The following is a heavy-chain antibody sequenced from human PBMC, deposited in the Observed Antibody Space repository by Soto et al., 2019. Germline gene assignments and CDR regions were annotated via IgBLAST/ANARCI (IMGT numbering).Heavy chain of an antibody. CDR2: THGSGIT. CDR3: ASYIEGGGGRGY. CDR1: GGSITGYH. V-gene: IGHV4-59*01. D-gene: IGHD1-26*01. Sequence: QVQLQDSGPGLVKPSETLSLTGTVSGGSITGYHWSWIRQPPGKGLEWIGYTHGSGITNYNPSLQSRVTISVDTSKNHFSLKLSSVTASDTAVYYCASYIEGGGGRGYWGQGHLLTVAS. J-gene: IGHJ4*02.